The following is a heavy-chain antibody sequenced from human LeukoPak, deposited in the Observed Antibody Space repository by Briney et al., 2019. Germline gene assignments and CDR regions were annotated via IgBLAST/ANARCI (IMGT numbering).Heavy chain of an antibody. CDR3: ARGPPNSAYYFDY. J-gene: IGHJ4*02. CDR2: MSYDGSNK. V-gene: IGHV3-30-3*01. Sequence: PGGSLILSCAASGFTFSTYAMHWVRQAPGKGLEWVAFMSYDGSNKDYADSVRGRFTISRDNSKNTLFLQMNSLRPEDTAVYYCARGPPNSAYYFDYWGQGTLVTVSS. CDR1: GFTFSTYA. D-gene: IGHD4-23*01.